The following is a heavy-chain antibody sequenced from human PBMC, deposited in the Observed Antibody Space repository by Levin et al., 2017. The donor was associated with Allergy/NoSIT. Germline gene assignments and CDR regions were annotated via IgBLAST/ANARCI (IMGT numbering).Heavy chain of an antibody. D-gene: IGHD6-19*01. CDR1: GFTFDDYG. CDR3: ARDKGIAVAGGFDY. CDR2: INWKGGRT. J-gene: IGHJ4*02. Sequence: GGSLRLSCAASGFTFDDYGMNWVRQAPGKGLEWVSGINWKGGRTGYADSVKGRFPISRDNAKNSLYLQMNSLIAEDTALYYSARDKGIAVAGGFDYWGQGTLVTVSS. V-gene: IGHV3-20*04.